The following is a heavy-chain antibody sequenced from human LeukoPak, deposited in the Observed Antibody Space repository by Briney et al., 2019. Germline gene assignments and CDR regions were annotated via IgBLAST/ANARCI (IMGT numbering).Heavy chain of an antibody. D-gene: IGHD2-2*01. J-gene: IGHJ4*02. CDR1: GGSISSGSYY. CDR3: ARLGSTDN. V-gene: IGHV4-61*02. Sequence: SETLSLTCTVSGGSISSGSYYWSWIRQPAGKGLEWIGRIYTSGSTNYNPSLKSRVTISVDTSKSQFSLRLSSVTPADTAMYYCARLGSTDNWGQGTLVTVSS. CDR2: IYTSGST.